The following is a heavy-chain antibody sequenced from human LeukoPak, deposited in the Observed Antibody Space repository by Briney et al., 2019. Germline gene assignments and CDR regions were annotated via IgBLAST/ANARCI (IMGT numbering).Heavy chain of an antibody. Sequence: PETLSLTCTVSGYSISSGYYWGWSRQPPGKGREGSGSIYHSGSTYYNPSLKSRVTISVDTSKNQFSLKLSSVTAADTAVYYCARVGSSAQYYFDYWGQGTLVTVSS. V-gene: IGHV4-38-2*02. CDR3: ARVGSSAQYYFDY. CDR1: GYSISSGYY. J-gene: IGHJ4*02. CDR2: IYHSGST. D-gene: IGHD3-22*01.